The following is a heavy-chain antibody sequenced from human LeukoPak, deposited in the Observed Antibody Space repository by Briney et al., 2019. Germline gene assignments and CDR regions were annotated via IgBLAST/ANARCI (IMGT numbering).Heavy chain of an antibody. V-gene: IGHV3-30*18. D-gene: IGHD5-18*01. Sequence: GRSLRLSCAASGFTFSSYGMHWVRQAPGKGLEWVAVISYDGSNEYYADSVKGRFTISRDNSKNTLYLQMNSLRAEDTAVYYCAKSPTAMGTPLFDYWGQGTLVTVSS. CDR1: GFTFSSYG. CDR3: AKSPTAMGTPLFDY. CDR2: ISYDGSNE. J-gene: IGHJ4*02.